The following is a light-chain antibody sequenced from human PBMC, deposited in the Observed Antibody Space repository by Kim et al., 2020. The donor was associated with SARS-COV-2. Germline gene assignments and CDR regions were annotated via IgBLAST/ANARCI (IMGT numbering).Light chain of an antibody. J-gene: IGLJ3*02. Sequence: QLVLTQPPSASGTPGQRVTISCSGSSSNIGSNIVNWYQQLPGTAPKLLIYSNNQRPSGVPDRFSVSKSGTSASLAISGLQSEDEADYYCAAWDDSLNGWVFGGGTQLTVL. CDR3: AAWDDSLNGWV. CDR1: SSNIGSNI. V-gene: IGLV1-44*01. CDR2: SNN.